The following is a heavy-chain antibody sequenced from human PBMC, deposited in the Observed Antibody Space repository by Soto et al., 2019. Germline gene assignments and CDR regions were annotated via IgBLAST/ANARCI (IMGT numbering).Heavy chain of an antibody. J-gene: IGHJ6*02. V-gene: IGHV1-2*04. Sequence: ASVKVSCKASGYTFTGYYMHWVRQAPGQGLEWMGWINPNSGGTNYAQKFQGWVTMTRDTSISTAYMELSRLRSDDTAVYYCARGVEWSPIDADYYYGMDVWGQGTTVTVSS. D-gene: IGHD3-3*01. CDR1: GYTFTGYY. CDR2: INPNSGGT. CDR3: ARGVEWSPIDADYYYGMDV.